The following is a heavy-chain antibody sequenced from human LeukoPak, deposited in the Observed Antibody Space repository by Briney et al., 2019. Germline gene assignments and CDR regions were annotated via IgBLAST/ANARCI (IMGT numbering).Heavy chain of an antibody. CDR2: ISGSGGST. V-gene: IGHV3-23*01. J-gene: IGHJ4*02. Sequence: RGSLRLSCVASGFTFSSYAVSWVRQAPGKGLEWVSGISGSGGSTYYADSVKGRFTISRDNSKNTLYLQMNSLRAEDTAVYYCAKDPSTRFDYWGQGTLVTVSS. CDR3: AKDPSTRFDY. CDR1: GFTFSSYA.